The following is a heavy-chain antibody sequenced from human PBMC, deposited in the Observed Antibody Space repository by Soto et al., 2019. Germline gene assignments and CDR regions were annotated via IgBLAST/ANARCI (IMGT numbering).Heavy chain of an antibody. CDR1: GFTFSSYE. V-gene: IGHV3-48*03. CDR3: ARVSGSWSRAFDI. Sequence: GGSLRLSCAASGFTFSSYEMNWVRQAPGKGLEWVSYISSSGSTIYYADSVKGRFTISRDNAKNSLYLRMNSLRAEDTAVYYCARVSGSWSRAFDIWGQGTMVTVSS. CDR2: ISSSGSTI. J-gene: IGHJ3*02. D-gene: IGHD1-26*01.